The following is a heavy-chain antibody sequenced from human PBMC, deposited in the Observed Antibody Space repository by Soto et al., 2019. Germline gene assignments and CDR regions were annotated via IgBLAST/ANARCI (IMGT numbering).Heavy chain of an antibody. D-gene: IGHD2-2*01. CDR1: GYTFTSYD. CDR3: ARGSDCSSTSCYGDYYYYMDV. V-gene: IGHV1-8*01. CDR2: MNPNSGNT. J-gene: IGHJ6*03. Sequence: QVQLVQSGAEVKKPGASVKVSCKASGYTFTSYDINWVRQATGQGLEWMGWMNPNSGNTGYAQKFQGRVTMTRNTSISTDYMELSSLRSEDTAVYYCARGSDCSSTSCYGDYYYYMDVWGKGTTVTVSS.